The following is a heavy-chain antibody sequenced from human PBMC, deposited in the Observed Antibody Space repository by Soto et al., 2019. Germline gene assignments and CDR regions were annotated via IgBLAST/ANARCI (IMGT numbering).Heavy chain of an antibody. Sequence: SETLSLTCTVAGGSISSYYWSWIRQPPGKGLEWIGYSYYSGSTNYNPSLKSRVTISVDTSKNQFSLKLSSVTAADTAVYYCMRSYDFLTTYYFAYWGKGTLVTVSS. CDR1: GGSISSYY. CDR2: SYYSGST. CDR3: MRSYDFLTTYYFAY. V-gene: IGHV4-59*01. J-gene: IGHJ4*02. D-gene: IGHD3-9*01.